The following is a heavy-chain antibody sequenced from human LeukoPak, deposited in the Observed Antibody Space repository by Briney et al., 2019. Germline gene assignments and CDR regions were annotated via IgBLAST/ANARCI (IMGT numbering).Heavy chain of an antibody. CDR3: ARGNYYDSSGYNWFDP. Sequence: ASVKVSCKASGYTFTSYDINWVRQATGQGLEWMGGMNPNSGNTGYAQKFQGRVTMTRNTSISTAYMELSSLRSEDTAVYYCARGNYYDSSGYNWFDPWGQGTLVTVSS. J-gene: IGHJ5*02. V-gene: IGHV1-8*01. CDR2: MNPNSGNT. D-gene: IGHD3-22*01. CDR1: GYTFTSYD.